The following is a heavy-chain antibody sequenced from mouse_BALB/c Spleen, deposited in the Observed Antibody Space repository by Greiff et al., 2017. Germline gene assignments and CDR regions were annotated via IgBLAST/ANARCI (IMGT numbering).Heavy chain of an antibody. Sequence: EVKLMESGGGLVQPGGSRKLSCAASGFTFSSFGMHWVRQAPEKGLEWVAYISSGSSTIYYADTVKGRFTISRDNPKNTLFLQMTSLRSEDTAMYYCARRDPSYGYVFAYWGQGTLVTVSA. CDR1: GFTFSSFG. CDR3: ARRDPSYGYVFAY. J-gene: IGHJ3*01. CDR2: ISSGSSTI. D-gene: IGHD1-2*01. V-gene: IGHV5-17*02.